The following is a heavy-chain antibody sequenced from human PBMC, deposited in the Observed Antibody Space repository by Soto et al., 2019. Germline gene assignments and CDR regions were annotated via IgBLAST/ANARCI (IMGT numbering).Heavy chain of an antibody. J-gene: IGHJ4*02. V-gene: IGHV4-34*01. CDR2: INHSRST. CDR3: ARDLAAAGTPYYFDY. D-gene: IGHD6-13*01. CDR1: GGSFSGYY. Sequence: SETLSLTCAVYGGSFSGYYWSWIRQPPGKGLEWIGEINHSRSTNYNPSLKSRVTISVDTSKNQFSLKLSSVTAADTAVYYCARDLAAAGTPYYFDYWGQGTLVTVSS.